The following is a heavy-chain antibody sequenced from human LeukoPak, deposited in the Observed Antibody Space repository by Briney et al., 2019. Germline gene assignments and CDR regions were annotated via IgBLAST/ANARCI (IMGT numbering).Heavy chain of an antibody. CDR1: GGSISNYF. D-gene: IGHD3-16*01. J-gene: IGHJ5*01. CDR3: ARSAYVRGSVYLFDF. CDR2: ISPRGTS. V-gene: IGHV4-4*07. Sequence: SETLSLTCTVSGGSISNYFWSWIRQPAGKGLEWIGLISPRGTSNYNPSLNSRLTVSLDMSKKQFSLRLNSVTAADTAVYYCARSAYVRGSVYLFDFWGQGTLVTVSS.